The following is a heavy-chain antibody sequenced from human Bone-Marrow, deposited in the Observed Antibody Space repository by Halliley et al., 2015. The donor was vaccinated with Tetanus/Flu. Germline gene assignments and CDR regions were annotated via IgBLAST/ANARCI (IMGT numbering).Heavy chain of an antibody. D-gene: IGHD6-13*01. CDR3: ARDEGIAVAQFDK. CDR2: IHHSGIT. V-gene: IGHV4-59*11. Sequence: TLSLTCTVSGASIRTPYWSWIRQPPGKGLEWIAHIHHSGITAYNPSLKSRVSMSIDLSRNQFSLKLRSVTAADTAIYYCARDEGIAVAQFDKWGRGTLVTVSS. J-gene: IGHJ4*01. CDR1: GASIRTPY.